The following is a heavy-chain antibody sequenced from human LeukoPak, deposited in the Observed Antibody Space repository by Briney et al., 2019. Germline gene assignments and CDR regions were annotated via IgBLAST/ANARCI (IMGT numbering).Heavy chain of an antibody. V-gene: IGHV1-46*01. J-gene: IGHJ6*03. CDR3: ARGVACTLGYYYYMDV. D-gene: IGHD6-19*01. CDR1: GYTFTSYY. Sequence: ASVKVSCKASGYTFTSYYMHWVRQAPGQGLEWMGIINPSGGSTSYAQKFQGRVTMTRDTSTSTVHMELSSLGSEDTAVYYCARGVACTLGYYYYMDVWGKGTTVTISS. CDR2: INPSGGST.